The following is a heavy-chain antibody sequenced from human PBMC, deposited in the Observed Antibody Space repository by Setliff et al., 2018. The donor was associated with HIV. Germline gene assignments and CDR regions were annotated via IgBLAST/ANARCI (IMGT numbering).Heavy chain of an antibody. D-gene: IGHD3-22*01. CDR3: ARSESSGYSLPYTRFDA. V-gene: IGHV3-48*01. Sequence: GGSLRLSCAASGFTFSSYSMNWVRQAPGKGLEWLSYISSSSSTIYYADSVKGRFTISRDNAKNSLYLQMNSLRAEDTAVYFCARSESSGYSLPYTRFDAWGQGALVTVSS. CDR1: GFTFSSYS. J-gene: IGHJ5*02. CDR2: ISSSSSTI.